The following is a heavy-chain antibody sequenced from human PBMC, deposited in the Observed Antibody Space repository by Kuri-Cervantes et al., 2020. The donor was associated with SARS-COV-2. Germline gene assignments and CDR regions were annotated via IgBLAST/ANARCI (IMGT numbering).Heavy chain of an antibody. Sequence: GESLKISCTASGFTFIHYGMHWVRQAPSKGLEWVAFLRYDGSNQCYADSVKGRFTISRDNSKNTLYLQMNSLRAEDTAVYYCASELGENAFDIWGQGTMVTVSS. J-gene: IGHJ3*02. V-gene: IGHV3-30*02. CDR2: LRYDGSNQ. CDR1: GFTFIHYG. CDR3: ASELGENAFDI. D-gene: IGHD7-27*01.